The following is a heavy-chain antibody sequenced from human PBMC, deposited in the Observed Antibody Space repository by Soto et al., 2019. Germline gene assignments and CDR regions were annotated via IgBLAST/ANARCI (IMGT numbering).Heavy chain of an antibody. CDR2: IFPSDSDT. V-gene: IGHV5-51*01. D-gene: IGHD2-2*01. Sequence: GESLKISCKGSGYTFSAYWIAWVRQMPGKGLEWMGLIFPSDSDTRYSPSFQGQVTISVDKSISTAYLQWSSLKASDTAIYYCARLPVVPAAYSYYYYGMDVWGQGTTVTVSS. CDR1: GYTFSAYW. J-gene: IGHJ6*02. CDR3: ARLPVVPAAYSYYYYGMDV.